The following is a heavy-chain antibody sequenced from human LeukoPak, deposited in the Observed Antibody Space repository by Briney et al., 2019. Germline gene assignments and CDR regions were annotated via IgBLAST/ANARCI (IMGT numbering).Heavy chain of an antibody. V-gene: IGHV5-51*01. CDR1: GYSFTSYW. J-gene: IGHJ4*02. CDR3: ARRRVDYYDSSGYYGN. Sequence: GESLKISCKGSGYSFTSYWIGWVRQMPGKGLEWMGIIYPGDSDTRYSPSFQGQVTISADKSISTAYLQWSSLKASDTAMYYCARRRVDYYDSSGYYGNWGQGTLVTDSS. CDR2: IYPGDSDT. D-gene: IGHD3-22*01.